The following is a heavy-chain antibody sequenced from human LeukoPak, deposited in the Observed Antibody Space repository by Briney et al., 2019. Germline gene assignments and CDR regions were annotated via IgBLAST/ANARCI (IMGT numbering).Heavy chain of an antibody. CDR1: GFTVSTNY. CDR2: IYSGGNT. J-gene: IGHJ4*02. V-gene: IGHV3-53*01. CDR3: ARDHGY. Sequence: GGSLRLSCAASGFTVSTNYMSWVRQAPGKGLEWITVIYSGGNTYYADSVKGRFTLSRDNSKNTLYLQMNSVRAEDTAVYYCARDHGYWGQGTLVTVSS.